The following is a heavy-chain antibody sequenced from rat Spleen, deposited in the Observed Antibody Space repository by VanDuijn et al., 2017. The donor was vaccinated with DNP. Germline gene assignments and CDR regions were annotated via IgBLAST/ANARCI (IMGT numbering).Heavy chain of an antibody. J-gene: IGHJ2*01. V-gene: IGHV5-27*01. CDR3: TPAPFDY. CDR2: ISTGGGNT. CDR1: GFTFSNFG. Sequence: EVKLVESGGGLVQPGRSLKLSCAASGFTFSNFGMAWVRQAPTKGLEWVASISTGGGNTNYRDSVKGRFTVSRDNAKSTLYLQMNSLRSEDTATYYCTPAPFDYWGQGVMVTVSS.